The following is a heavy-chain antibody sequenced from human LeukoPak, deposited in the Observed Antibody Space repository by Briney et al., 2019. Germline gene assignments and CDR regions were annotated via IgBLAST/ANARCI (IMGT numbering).Heavy chain of an antibody. D-gene: IGHD3-22*01. CDR3: ARHAGSYYTYNFDY. CDR1: GGSITSSSYY. CDR2: IYYSGST. J-gene: IGHJ4*02. V-gene: IGHV4-39*01. Sequence: ASETLSLTCTVSGGSITSSSYYWGWIRQPPGKGLEWIGSIYYSGSTNYKPSLRSRVTISVDTSKNQFSLKLSSVTAADTAVYYCARHAGSYYTYNFDYWGQGTLVTVSS.